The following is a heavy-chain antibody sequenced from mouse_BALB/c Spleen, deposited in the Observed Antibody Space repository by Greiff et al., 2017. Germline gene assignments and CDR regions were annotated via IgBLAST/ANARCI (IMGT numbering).Heavy chain of an antibody. CDR1: GYTFTSYW. CDR3: ARSDGNYVYAMDY. Sequence: QVQLQQSGAELARPGASVKLSCKASGYTFTSYWMQWVKQRPGQGLEWIGAIYPGDGDTRYTQKFKGKATLTADKSSSTAYMQLSSLASEDSAVYYCARSDGNYVYAMDYWGQGTSVTVSS. D-gene: IGHD2-1*01. V-gene: IGHV1-87*01. CDR2: IYPGDGDT. J-gene: IGHJ4*01.